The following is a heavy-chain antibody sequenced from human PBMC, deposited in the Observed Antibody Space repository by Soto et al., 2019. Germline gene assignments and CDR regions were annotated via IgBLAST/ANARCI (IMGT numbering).Heavy chain of an antibody. V-gene: IGHV3-23*01. CDR3: AKDKPAAGSQWLVPI. CDR1: GFTFSSCA. Sequence: GGSLRLSCAASGFTFSSCAMTWVRQAPGMGLQWVSAISDSGGSTYYADSVRGRFTISRGNSKNTLYLQLNSLGAEDTAVYYCAKDKPAAGSQWLVPIWGRGTLVTVSS. J-gene: IGHJ4*02. CDR2: ISDSGGST. D-gene: IGHD6-19*01.